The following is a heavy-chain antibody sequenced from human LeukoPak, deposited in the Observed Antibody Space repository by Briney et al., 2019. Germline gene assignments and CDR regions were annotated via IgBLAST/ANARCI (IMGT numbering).Heavy chain of an antibody. J-gene: IGHJ3*02. V-gene: IGHV4-39*01. CDR3: ARGAVGATHDAFDI. CDR2: IYYSGST. Sequence: PLETLSLTCTVSGGSISSSSYYWGWIRQPPGKGLEWIGSIYYSGSTYYNPSLKSRVTISVDTSKNQFSLKLSSVTAADTAVYYCARGAVGATHDAFDIWGQGTMVTASS. CDR1: GGSISSSSYY. D-gene: IGHD1-26*01.